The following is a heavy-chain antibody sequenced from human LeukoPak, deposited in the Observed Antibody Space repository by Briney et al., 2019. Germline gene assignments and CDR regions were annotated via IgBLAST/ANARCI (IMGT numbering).Heavy chain of an antibody. J-gene: IGHJ4*02. D-gene: IGHD1-26*01. Sequence: XXASXXTFISYAISXVRQAPGQGLEWXGGIIPIFGTANYAQKFQGRVTITTDESTSKAYMELSSLRSEDTAVYYCAREPGKVGARGYFDYWGQGTLVTVSS. CDR3: AREPGKVGARGYFDY. V-gene: IGHV1-69*05. CDR1: XXTFISYA. CDR2: IIPIFGTA.